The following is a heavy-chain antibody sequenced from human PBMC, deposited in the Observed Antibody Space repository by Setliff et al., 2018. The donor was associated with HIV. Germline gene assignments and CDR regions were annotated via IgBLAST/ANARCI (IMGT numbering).Heavy chain of an antibody. Sequence: ASVKVSCKASGYTFTGYYLHWVRQAPGQGLEWMGWISPNSGGTNFAQRFQGWVTLTRDTSISTAYMDLSRLKSDDTAVYYCATDPRRLSYWGQGTLVTVSS. CDR2: ISPNSGGT. V-gene: IGHV1-2*04. D-gene: IGHD2-21*01. J-gene: IGHJ4*02. CDR3: ATDPRRLSY. CDR1: GYTFTGYY.